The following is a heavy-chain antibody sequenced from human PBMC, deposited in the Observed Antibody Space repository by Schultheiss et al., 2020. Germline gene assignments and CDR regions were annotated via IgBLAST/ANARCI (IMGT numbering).Heavy chain of an antibody. CDR1: GFTFSSYA. V-gene: IGHV3-23*01. Sequence: GGSLRLSCAASGFTFSSYAMSWVRQAPGKGLEWVSAISGSGGSTYYADSVKGRFTISRDNSKNTLYLQMNSLRAEDTAVYYCTTGWSGGAYSSSWMGLDYWGQGTLVTVSS. CDR3: TTGWSGGAYSSSWMGLDY. CDR2: ISGSGGST. J-gene: IGHJ4*02. D-gene: IGHD6-13*01.